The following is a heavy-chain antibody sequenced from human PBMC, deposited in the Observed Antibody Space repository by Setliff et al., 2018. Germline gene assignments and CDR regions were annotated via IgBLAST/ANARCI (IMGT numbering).Heavy chain of an antibody. J-gene: IGHJ5*02. CDR2: ISSSSSYI. V-gene: IGHV3-21*01. CDR1: GFTFSSYS. Sequence: PGGSLRLSCAASGFTFSSYSMNWVRQAPGKGLEWVSSISSSSSYIYYADSVKGQFTISRDNAKNSLYLQMNSLRAEDTAVYYCARAPSTRGYSGYDSWGQGTLVTVSS. D-gene: IGHD5-12*01. CDR3: ARAPSTRGYSGYDS.